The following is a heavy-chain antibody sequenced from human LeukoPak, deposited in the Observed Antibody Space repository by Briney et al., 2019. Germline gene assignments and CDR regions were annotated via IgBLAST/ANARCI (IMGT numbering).Heavy chain of an antibody. V-gene: IGHV3-23*01. D-gene: IGHD1-26*01. Sequence: AGRSLRLSCAASGFTFSTYAMTWVRQAAGRGPEWVSSISSSGGSTYYADSVKGRFTISRDNSKNTVYLQMNSLRAEDTAVYYCAKDQKWELPHFFDCWGQGTLVTVSS. J-gene: IGHJ4*02. CDR2: ISSSGGST. CDR1: GFTFSTYA. CDR3: AKDQKWELPHFFDC.